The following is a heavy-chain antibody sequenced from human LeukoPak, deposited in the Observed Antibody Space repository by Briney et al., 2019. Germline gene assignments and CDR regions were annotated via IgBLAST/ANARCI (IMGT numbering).Heavy chain of an antibody. CDR2: ISAYNGNT. J-gene: IGHJ6*02. CDR1: GYTFTSYG. D-gene: IGHD4-17*01. CDR3: ARGRRGDYPYYYYGMDV. Sequence: GASVKVSCKASGYTFTSYGISWVRQAPGQGLEWMGWISAYNGNTNYAQKLQGRVTMTTDTSTSTAYMELRSLRSDDTAVNYCARGRRGDYPYYYYGMDVWGQGTTVTVSS. V-gene: IGHV1-18*01.